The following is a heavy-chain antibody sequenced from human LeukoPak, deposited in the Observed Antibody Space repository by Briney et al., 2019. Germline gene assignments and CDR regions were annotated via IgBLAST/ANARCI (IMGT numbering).Heavy chain of an antibody. CDR2: ISSSGSTI. CDR1: GFTFSDYY. CDR3: ARDRGVVAANYYYGMDV. V-gene: IGHV3-11*01. Sequence: GGSLRLSCAASGFTFSDYYMSWIRQAPGKGLEWVSYISSSGSTIYYADSVKGRFTISRDNAKNSLYLQMNSLRAEDTAVYYCARDRGVVAANYYYGMDVWGQGTTVTVSS. D-gene: IGHD2-15*01. J-gene: IGHJ6*02.